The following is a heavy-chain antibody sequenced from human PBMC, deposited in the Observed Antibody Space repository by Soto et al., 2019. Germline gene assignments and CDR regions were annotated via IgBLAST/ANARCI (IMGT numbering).Heavy chain of an antibody. CDR2: IYYSGTT. V-gene: IGHV4-59*02. Sequence: GSLRLSCAVSGLDVSGNYMTWVRQAPGKGLGWIGYIYYSGTTKYNPSLKSRVSISVDTSKNQFSLRLTSLSAADTAVYYCARAASPYFDLLSAFHPWGQGTLVTVSS. CDR3: ARAASPYFDLLSAFHP. CDR1: GLDVSGNY. D-gene: IGHD3-9*01. J-gene: IGHJ5*02.